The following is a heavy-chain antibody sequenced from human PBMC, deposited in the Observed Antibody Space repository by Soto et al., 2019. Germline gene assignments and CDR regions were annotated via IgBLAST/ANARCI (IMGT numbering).Heavy chain of an antibody. V-gene: IGHV3-74*01. D-gene: IGHD4-17*01. Sequence: PGGSLRLSCAASGFTFSSYGMHWVRQAPGKGLVWVSRINSDGSSTSYADSVKGRFTISRDNAKNTLYLQVNSLRAEDTAVYYCATATVTTSAEYFQHWGQGTLVTVSS. CDR2: INSDGSST. CDR3: ATATVTTSAEYFQH. J-gene: IGHJ1*01. CDR1: GFTFSSYG.